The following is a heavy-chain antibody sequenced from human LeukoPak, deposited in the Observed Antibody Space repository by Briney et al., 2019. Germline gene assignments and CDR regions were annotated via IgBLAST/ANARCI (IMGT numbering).Heavy chain of an antibody. J-gene: IGHJ4*02. CDR2: INPNSGGT. Sequence: ASVTVSCKASGYTFTGYYMHWVRQVPGQGLEWMGWINPNSGGTNYAQKFQGRVTMTRDTSISTAYMELSRLRSDDTAVYYCARDPVYYDSSGYYSYFDYWGQGTLVTVSS. D-gene: IGHD3-22*01. CDR1: GYTFTGYY. V-gene: IGHV1-2*02. CDR3: ARDPVYYDSSGYYSYFDY.